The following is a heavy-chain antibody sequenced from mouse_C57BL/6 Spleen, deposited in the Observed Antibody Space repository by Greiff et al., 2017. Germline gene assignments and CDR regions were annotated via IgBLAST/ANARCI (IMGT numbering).Heavy chain of an antibody. V-gene: IGHV5-9-1*02. CDR1: GFTFSSYA. CDR2: ISSGGDYI. CDR3: TRDDGNFPYAMDY. J-gene: IGHJ4*01. D-gene: IGHD2-3*01. Sequence: EVQGVESGEGLVKPGGSLKLSCAASGFTFSSYAMSWVRQTPEKRLEWVAYISSGGDYIYYADTVKGRFTISRDNARNTLYLQMSSLKSEDTAMYYCTRDDGNFPYAMDYWGQGTSVTVSS.